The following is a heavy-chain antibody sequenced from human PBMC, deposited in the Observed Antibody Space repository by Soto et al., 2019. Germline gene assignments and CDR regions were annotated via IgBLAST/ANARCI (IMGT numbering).Heavy chain of an antibody. V-gene: IGHV1-69*12. J-gene: IGHJ6*01. Sequence: QVQLVQSGAEVKKPGSSVKVSCKASGGTFSSYAISWVRQAPGQGLEWMGGFIPIFGTADYAQKFQGRVTITADESTSTAYIELSSLRSEDTAGYYCARGLTGTSMAYGMDVWGQGTTVTVSS. CDR3: ARGLTGTSMAYGMDV. CDR2: FIPIFGTA. CDR1: GGTFSSYA. D-gene: IGHD1-7*01.